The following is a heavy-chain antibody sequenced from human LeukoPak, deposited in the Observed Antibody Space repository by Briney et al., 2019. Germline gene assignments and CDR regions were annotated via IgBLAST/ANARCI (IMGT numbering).Heavy chain of an antibody. J-gene: IGHJ4*02. V-gene: IGHV4-34*01. D-gene: IGHD1-26*01. CDR3: ARREGLWSYFDS. CDR2: IYHSGST. Sequence: SETLPLTCAVYGGSFSGYYWSWIRQPPGKGLEWIGEIYHSGSTNYYPSLKSRVTLSVDKSKNQFSLNLSSVTAADTAVYYCARREGLWSYFDSWGQGTLVTVSS. CDR1: GGSFSGYY.